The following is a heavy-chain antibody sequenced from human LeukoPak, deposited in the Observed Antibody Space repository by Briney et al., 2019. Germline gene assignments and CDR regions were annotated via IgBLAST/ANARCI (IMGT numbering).Heavy chain of an antibody. CDR1: GGSISSYY. CDR2: IYYSGST. V-gene: IGHV4-59*01. Sequence: SETLSLTCTVSGGSISSYYWSWIRQPPGKGLEWIGYIYYSGSTNYNPSLKSRVTISVDTSKNQFSLKLSSVTAADTAVYYCARDSGSSRGFDYWGQGTVVTVSS. J-gene: IGHJ4*02. CDR3: ARDSGSSRGFDY. D-gene: IGHD6-13*01.